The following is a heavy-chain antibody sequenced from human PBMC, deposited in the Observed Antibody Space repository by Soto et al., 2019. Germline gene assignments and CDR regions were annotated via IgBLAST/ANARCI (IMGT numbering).Heavy chain of an antibody. Sequence: GSLRLSCVVSGFAVRDYYMSWVRQAPGKGLEWISVIYRGGSTYYADSVKGRFTISRDNSKNTLYLQMNSLRAEDTAVYYCARQTDDYGDYDAFDIWGQGTMVTVSS. CDR1: GFAVRDYY. D-gene: IGHD4-17*01. CDR2: IYRGGST. CDR3: ARQTDDYGDYDAFDI. J-gene: IGHJ3*02. V-gene: IGHV3-66*04.